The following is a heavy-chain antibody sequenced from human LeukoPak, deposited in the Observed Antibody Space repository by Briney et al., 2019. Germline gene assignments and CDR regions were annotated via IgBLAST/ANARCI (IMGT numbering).Heavy chain of an antibody. CDR2: IYHSGST. CDR3: ARAPITIFGVVIRVFDY. CDR1: GGSISSSKW. Sequence: PSETLSLTCTVSGGSISSSKWWSWVRQPPGKGLEWIGEIYHSGSTNYNPSLKSRVTISVDKSKNQFSLKLSSVTAADTAVYYCARAPITIFGVVIRVFDYWGQGTLVTVSS. J-gene: IGHJ4*02. V-gene: IGHV4-4*02. D-gene: IGHD3-3*01.